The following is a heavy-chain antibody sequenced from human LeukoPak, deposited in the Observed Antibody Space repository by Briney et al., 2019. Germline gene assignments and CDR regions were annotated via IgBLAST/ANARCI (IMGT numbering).Heavy chain of an antibody. CDR2: INSDGSST. CDR3: ARDQWDGYNSPFDY. J-gene: IGHJ4*02. V-gene: IGHV3-74*01. CDR1: GFTFSSYW. D-gene: IGHD5-24*01. Sequence: GGSLRLSYSASGFTFSSYWMHWVRHAPGKGLVWVSRINSDGSSTSSADSVKGRFTISRDNAKNTLYLQMNSLRAEDTAVYYCARDQWDGYNSPFDYWGQGTLVTV.